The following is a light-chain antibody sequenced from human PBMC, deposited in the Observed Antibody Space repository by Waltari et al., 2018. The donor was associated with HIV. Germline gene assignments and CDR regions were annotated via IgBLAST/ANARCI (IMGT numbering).Light chain of an antibody. Sequence: QSVLTQPPSASGTPGQRVTISCSGSSSNIGSNTVNWYQQLPGTAPKLLIYSNNQRPAGVPDRFSGSKSGTSASLAISWLQSEDEADYYCTAWDDGLSDPVFGGGTKLTVL. CDR1: SSNIGSNT. V-gene: IGLV1-44*01. CDR3: TAWDDGLSDPV. J-gene: IGLJ3*02. CDR2: SNN.